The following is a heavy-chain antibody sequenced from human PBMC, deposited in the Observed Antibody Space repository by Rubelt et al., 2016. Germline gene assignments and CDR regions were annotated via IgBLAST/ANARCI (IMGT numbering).Heavy chain of an antibody. Sequence: QVQLQQWGAGLLKPSETLSLTCAVYGGSFSGYYWSWIRQPPGKGLEWIGEINHSGSTNYNPSLKSRVTISVDTSKHRFSLKLSSVTAADTAVYYCARGCGRRYYYGSGSYCHGAFDIWGQGTMVTVSS. D-gene: IGHD3-10*01. CDR3: ARGCGRRYYYGSGSYCHGAFDI. CDR2: INHSGST. CDR1: GGSFSGYY. J-gene: IGHJ3*02. V-gene: IGHV4-34*01.